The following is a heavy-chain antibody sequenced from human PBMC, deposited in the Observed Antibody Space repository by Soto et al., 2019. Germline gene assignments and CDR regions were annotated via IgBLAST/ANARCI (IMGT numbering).Heavy chain of an antibody. CDR1: GFAFSSYS. Sequence: GGSLRLSCTASGFAFSSYSMSWVRQAPGKGLEWVSVISTGGGVTYYADSVKGRFTISRDNSKNTLYLQVNNLRAEDTAMYYCATLARSSVSDLYWGQGTLVTVSS. J-gene: IGHJ4*02. CDR3: ATLARSSVSDLY. V-gene: IGHV3-23*01. CDR2: ISTGGGVT. D-gene: IGHD6-19*01.